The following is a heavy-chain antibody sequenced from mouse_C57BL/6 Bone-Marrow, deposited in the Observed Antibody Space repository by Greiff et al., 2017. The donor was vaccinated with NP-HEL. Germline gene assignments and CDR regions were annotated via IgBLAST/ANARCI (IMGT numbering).Heavy chain of an antibody. CDR2: IDPSDSYT. CDR3: ARWGQLFDY. V-gene: IGHV1-59*01. D-gene: IGHD3-3*01. Sequence: VQLQQPGAELVRPGTSVKLSCKASGYTFTSYWMHWVKQRPGQGLEWIGVIDPSDSYTNYNQKFKGKATLTVDTSSSTAYMQLSSLTSEDSAVYYCARWGQLFDYWGQGTTLTVSS. CDR1: GYTFTSYW. J-gene: IGHJ2*01.